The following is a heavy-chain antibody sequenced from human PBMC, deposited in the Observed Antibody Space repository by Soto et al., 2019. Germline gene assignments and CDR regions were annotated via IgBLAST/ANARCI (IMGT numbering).Heavy chain of an antibody. Sequence: PGGSLRLSCAASGFTFSSYSMSWVRQAPGKGLEWVSGFRSGGDDDTTYYADSVRGRFTISRDNSKNTLFLQMNSLRAEDTAIYYCAKKVNSGSGSQFFDYWGQGTLGTVS. J-gene: IGHJ4*02. CDR3: AKKVNSGSGSQFFDY. V-gene: IGHV3-23*01. CDR1: GFTFSSYS. D-gene: IGHD3-10*01. CDR2: FRSGGDDDTT.